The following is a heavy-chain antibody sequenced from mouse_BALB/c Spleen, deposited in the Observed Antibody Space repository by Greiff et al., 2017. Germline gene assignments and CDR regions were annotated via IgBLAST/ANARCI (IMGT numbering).Heavy chain of an antibody. D-gene: IGHD2-3*01. J-gene: IGHJ4*01. CDR2: ISYDGSN. V-gene: IGHV3-6*02. CDR3: ARGMMPGDAMDY. CDR1: GYSITSGYY. Sequence: EVQVVESGPGLVKPSQSLSLTCSVTGYSITSGYYWNWIRQFPGNKLEWMGYISYDGSNNYNPSLKNRISITRDTSKNQFFLKLNSVTTEDTATYYCARGMMPGDAMDYWGQGTSVTVSS.